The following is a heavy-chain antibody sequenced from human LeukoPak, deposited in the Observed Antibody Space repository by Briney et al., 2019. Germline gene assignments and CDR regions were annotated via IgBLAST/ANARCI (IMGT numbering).Heavy chain of an antibody. CDR2: ISYDGSNE. J-gene: IGHJ6*02. CDR3: ARVRAGYCTSTSCYTGMDV. D-gene: IGHD2-2*01. CDR1: GFTVSSYG. Sequence: GGSLRLSCAASGFTVSSYGMNWVRQAPGKGLEWVALISYDGSNEYYADSVRGRFTISRDNSKFTLYMQMNSLRAEDTAVYYCARVRAGYCTSTSCYTGMDVWGQGTMVTVSS. V-gene: IGHV3-30*03.